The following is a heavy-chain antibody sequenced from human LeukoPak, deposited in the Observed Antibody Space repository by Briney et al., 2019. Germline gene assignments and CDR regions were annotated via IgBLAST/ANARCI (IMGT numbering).Heavy chain of an antibody. CDR2: TNTDGSST. V-gene: IGHV3-74*03. CDR1: GFTFSSYW. CDR3: YGANAEH. D-gene: IGHD4-23*01. J-gene: IGHJ1*01. Sequence: GGSLRLSCAASGFTFSSYWMHWVRQAPGKGLVWVSGTNTDGSSTMYADSVKGRFTIARDNAKNTLYLQMNSPRAEDTAVYYCYGANAEHWGQGTLVTVSS.